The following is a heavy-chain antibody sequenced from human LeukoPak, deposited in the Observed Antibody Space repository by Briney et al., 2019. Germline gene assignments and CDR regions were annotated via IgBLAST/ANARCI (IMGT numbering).Heavy chain of an antibody. CDR1: GGSISGYF. J-gene: IGHJ2*01. CDR3: ARRGEYFEL. V-gene: IGHV4-59*01. CDR2: IYYSGST. Sequence: SETLSLTCTVSGGSISGYFWSWIRQPPGKGLEWIGYIYYSGSTNYNPSLKGRVTISVDTSKNQFSLRLNSVTAADTAVYYCARRGEYFELWGRGTLVTVSS. D-gene: IGHD3-3*01.